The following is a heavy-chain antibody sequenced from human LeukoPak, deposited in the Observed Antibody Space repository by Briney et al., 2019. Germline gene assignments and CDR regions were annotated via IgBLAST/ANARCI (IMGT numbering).Heavy chain of an antibody. CDR3: ARGRLWSGELLTGPDY. D-gene: IGHD3-10*01. V-gene: IGHV1-69*01. CDR1: GGTFSSYA. CDR2: IIPIFGTA. J-gene: IGHJ4*02. Sequence: SVKVSCEASGGTFSSYAISWVRQAPGQGLEWMGGIIPIFGTANYAQKFQGRVTITADESTSTAYMELRSLRSDDTAVYYCARGRLWSGELLTGPDYWGQGTLVTVSS.